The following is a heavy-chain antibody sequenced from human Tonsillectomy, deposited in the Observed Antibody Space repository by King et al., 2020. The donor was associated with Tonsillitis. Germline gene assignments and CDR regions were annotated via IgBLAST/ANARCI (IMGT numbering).Heavy chain of an antibody. J-gene: IGHJ6*02. V-gene: IGHV3-48*01. CDR3: ARDIYGMDV. Sequence: VQLVESGGGLVQPGGSLRLSCAASGFTFSSYSMNWVRQAPGKGLEWVSYISSSSTIYYADSVKGRFTISRDNAKNSLYLQMNSLRAEDTAVYYCARDIYGMDVWGQGTTVTVSS. CDR2: ISSSSTI. CDR1: GFTFSSYS.